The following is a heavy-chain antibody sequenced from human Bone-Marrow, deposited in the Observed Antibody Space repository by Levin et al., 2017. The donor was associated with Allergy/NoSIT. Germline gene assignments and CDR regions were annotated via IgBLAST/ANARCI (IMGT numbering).Heavy chain of an antibody. J-gene: IGHJ4*02. Sequence: LSLTCAASGFTFSSYSMNWVRQAPGKGLEWVSSISSSSSYIYYADSVKGRFTISRDNAKNSLYLQMNSLRAEDTAVYYCARDLAPRLWDDDYVDYWGQGTLVTVSS. V-gene: IGHV3-21*01. D-gene: IGHD4/OR15-4a*01. CDR2: ISSSSSYI. CDR3: ARDLAPRLWDDDYVDY. CDR1: GFTFSSYS.